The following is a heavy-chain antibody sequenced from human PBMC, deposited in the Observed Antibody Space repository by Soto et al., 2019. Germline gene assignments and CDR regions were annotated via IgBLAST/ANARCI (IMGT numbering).Heavy chain of an antibody. V-gene: IGHV4-31*03. Sequence: SETLSLTCTVSGGSISSGGYYWNWIRQHPGNVLECIGYIYYSGSTYYNSSLKIRVIISVDTFKNQFSLKLSSVTAADTAVYYCARSVFPWGQGTLVTVSS. CDR2: IYYSGST. CDR3: ARSVFP. J-gene: IGHJ5*02. CDR1: GGSISSGGYY.